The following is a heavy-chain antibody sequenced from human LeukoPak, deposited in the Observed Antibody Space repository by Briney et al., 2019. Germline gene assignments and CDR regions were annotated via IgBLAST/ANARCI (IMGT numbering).Heavy chain of an antibody. V-gene: IGHV3-72*01. CDR1: GFTFSDHY. D-gene: IGHD1-26*01. Sequence: WGSLRLSCAVSGFTFSDHYMDWVRQAPGKGLEWVGRSRNRAKSYTTEYAASVKGRFTITRDDSKNSLYLQMNSLRTEDTPMNYCARGGGGRPLEYWGQGSLVTVSS. J-gene: IGHJ4*02. CDR2: SRNRAKSYTT. CDR3: ARGGGGRPLEY.